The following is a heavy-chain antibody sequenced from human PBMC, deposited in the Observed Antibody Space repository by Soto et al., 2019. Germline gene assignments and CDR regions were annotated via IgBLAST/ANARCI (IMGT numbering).Heavy chain of an antibody. D-gene: IGHD2-15*01. CDR2: INSDGSST. CDR1: GFTFNIYW. CDR3: ARDQTYTPDY. Sequence: GGSLRLSCAASGFTFNIYWMHWVRQVPGKGLVWVSRINSDGSSTTYADSVKGRFTISRDNAKNTLYLQMNSLRAEDTAVYYCARDQTYTPDYWGQGTLVTVSS. J-gene: IGHJ4*02. V-gene: IGHV3-74*01.